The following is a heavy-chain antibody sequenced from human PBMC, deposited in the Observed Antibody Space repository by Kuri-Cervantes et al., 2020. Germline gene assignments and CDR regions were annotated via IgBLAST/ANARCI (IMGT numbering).Heavy chain of an antibody. CDR1: GGSIRTYY. CDR2: IYYNGNT. Sequence: ESLKISCTVSGGSIRTYYWNWIRQSPGKGLEWIGSIYYNGNTKYNPSLESRVTISVDTSEKQFSLKVTSVTAADTAVYYCARRWGNYYYYMDIWGKGTTVTVSS. D-gene: IGHD2-8*02. J-gene: IGHJ6*03. CDR3: ARRWGNYYYYMDI. V-gene: IGHV4-59*01.